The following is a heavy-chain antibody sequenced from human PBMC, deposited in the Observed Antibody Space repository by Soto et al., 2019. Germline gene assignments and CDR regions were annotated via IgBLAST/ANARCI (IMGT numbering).Heavy chain of an antibody. V-gene: IGHV3-74*01. CDR1: GFTFSSYW. CDR3: ARVADFWSGYYVGYGMDV. Sequence: GGSLRLSCAASGFTFSSYWMHWVRQAPGKGLVWVSRINSDGSSTSYADSVKGRFTISRDNAKNTLYLQMNSLRAEDTAVYYCARVADFWSGYYVGYGMDVWGQGTTVTVSS. CDR2: INSDGSST. J-gene: IGHJ6*02. D-gene: IGHD3-3*01.